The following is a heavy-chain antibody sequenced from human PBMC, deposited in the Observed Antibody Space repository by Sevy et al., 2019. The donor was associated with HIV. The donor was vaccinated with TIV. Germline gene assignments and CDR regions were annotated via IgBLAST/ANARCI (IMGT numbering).Heavy chain of an antibody. CDR2: ISYDGSNK. Sequence: GGSLTLSCAASGFTFSSYGMHWVRQAPGKGLEWVAVISYDGSNKYYADSVKGRLTISGDNSKNTLYLQMNSLRAEDTAVYYCAKEGGVDTAMAPGDYWGQGTLVTVSS. CDR3: AKEGGVDTAMAPGDY. CDR1: GFTFSSYG. J-gene: IGHJ4*02. V-gene: IGHV3-30*18. D-gene: IGHD5-18*01.